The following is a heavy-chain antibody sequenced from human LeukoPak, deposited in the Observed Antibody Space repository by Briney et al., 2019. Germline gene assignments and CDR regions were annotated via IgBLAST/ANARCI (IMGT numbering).Heavy chain of an antibody. CDR3: ARVGCSSTSCSTNYGMDV. CDR1: GGSISSYY. Sequence: SETLSLTCTVSGGSISSYYWSWIRQPPGKGLEWIGHIYYSGSTNYNPSLESRVTISVDTSKNQFSLKVSSVTAADTAVYYCARVGCSSTSCSTNYGMDVWGQGTTVTVSS. V-gene: IGHV4-59*01. D-gene: IGHD2-2*02. CDR2: IYYSGST. J-gene: IGHJ6*02.